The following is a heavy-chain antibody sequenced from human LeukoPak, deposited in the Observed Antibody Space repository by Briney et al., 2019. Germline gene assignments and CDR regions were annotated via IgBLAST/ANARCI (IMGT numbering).Heavy chain of an antibody. CDR3: ARGGAYCGGDCYFDY. D-gene: IGHD2-21*02. CDR2: MNDSGST. Sequence: SETLSLTCAVYGGSFSGYYWRWIRQPPGKGLEWGGEMNDSGSTNYNPSLKRRVTISVDKSKKQISLKLSSVPAADTAVYYCARGGAYCGGDCYFDYWGQGTLVTVSS. J-gene: IGHJ4*02. CDR1: GGSFSGYY. V-gene: IGHV4-34*01.